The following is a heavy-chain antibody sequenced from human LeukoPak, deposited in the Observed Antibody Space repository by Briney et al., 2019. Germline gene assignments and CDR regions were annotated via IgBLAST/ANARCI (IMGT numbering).Heavy chain of an antibody. CDR1: GGSIRSYY. V-gene: IGHV4-39*07. D-gene: IGHD3-22*01. Sequence: SETLSLTCTVSGGSIRSYYWGWIRQPPGKGLEWIGSIYYSGSTYYNPSLKSRVTISVDTSKNQFSLKLSSVTAADTAVYYCARDTYDSSGYLTRIDYWGQGTLVTVSS. CDR2: IYYSGST. J-gene: IGHJ4*02. CDR3: ARDTYDSSGYLTRIDY.